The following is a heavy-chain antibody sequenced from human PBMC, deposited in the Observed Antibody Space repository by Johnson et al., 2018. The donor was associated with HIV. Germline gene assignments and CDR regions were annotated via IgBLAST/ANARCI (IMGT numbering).Heavy chain of an antibody. CDR2: IHQDGTEK. J-gene: IGHJ3*02. D-gene: IGHD6-19*01. V-gene: IGHV3-7*01. CDR1: EFTFNSYW. CDR3: ARERGYSSVLWKLSEAAFDI. Sequence: VHLVESGGGLVQPGGSLRLSCAGSEFTFNSYWMSWVRQAPGEGLEWVANIHQDGTEKYYADSMRGRFTISRDNTKNSLYLEMNSLRAEDTAVYYCARERGYSSVLWKLSEAAFDIWGQGTMVTVSS.